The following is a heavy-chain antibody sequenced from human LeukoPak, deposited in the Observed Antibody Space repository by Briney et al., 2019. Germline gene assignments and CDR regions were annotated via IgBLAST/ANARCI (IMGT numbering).Heavy chain of an antibody. CDR3: ATRTYYYGSGSCNWFDP. J-gene: IGHJ5*02. V-gene: IGHV1-69*06. Sequence: GASVKVSCKASGGTFSSYAISWVRQAPGQGLEWMGGIIPIFGTANYAQKFQGRVTITADKSTSTAYMELSSLRSEDTAVYYCATRTYYYGSGSCNWFDPWGQGTLVTVSS. CDR2: IIPIFGTA. D-gene: IGHD3-10*01. CDR1: GGTFSSYA.